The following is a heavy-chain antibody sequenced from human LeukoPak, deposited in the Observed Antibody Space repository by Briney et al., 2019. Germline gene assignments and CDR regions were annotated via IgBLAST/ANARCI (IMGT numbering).Heavy chain of an antibody. CDR1: GGSFSGYY. Sequence: SETLSLTCVVYGGSFSGYYWSWIRQSPGKGLECIGEINHSGGTNYNPSLKSRVTISVDTSKNQFSLRLSSVTAADTAVYYCARYPRFMVRGVIGGYDYWGQGTLVTVSS. D-gene: IGHD3-10*01. CDR3: ARYPRFMVRGVIGGYDY. J-gene: IGHJ4*02. V-gene: IGHV4-34*01. CDR2: INHSGGT.